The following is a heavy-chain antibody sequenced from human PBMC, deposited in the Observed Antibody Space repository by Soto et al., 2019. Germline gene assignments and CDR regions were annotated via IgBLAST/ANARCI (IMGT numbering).Heavy chain of an antibody. CDR2: IYYSGST. V-gene: IGHV4-39*01. CDR3: ARHSTVAGSGFDY. Sequence: QLQLQESGPGLVKPSETLSLTCTVSGGSISSSSYYWGWIRQPPGKGLEWIGSIYYSGSTYYNPSLKSRVTISVDTSKNQFSLKLSSVTAADTAVYYCARHSTVAGSGFDYWGQGTLVTVSS. CDR1: GGSISSSSYY. D-gene: IGHD6-19*01. J-gene: IGHJ4*02.